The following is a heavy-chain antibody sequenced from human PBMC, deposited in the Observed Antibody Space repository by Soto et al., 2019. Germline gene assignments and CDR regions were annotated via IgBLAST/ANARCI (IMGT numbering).Heavy chain of an antibody. CDR1: GGSFSGYY. D-gene: IGHD5-18*01. J-gene: IGHJ6*02. CDR2: INHSGST. V-gene: IGHV4-34*01. Sequence: SETLSLTCAVYGGSFSGYYWSWIHQPPGKGLEWIGEINHSGSTNYNPSLKSRVTISVDTSKNQFSLKLSSVTAADTAVYYCARVKGIQLWFLYGMDVWGQGTTVTVSS. CDR3: ARVKGIQLWFLYGMDV.